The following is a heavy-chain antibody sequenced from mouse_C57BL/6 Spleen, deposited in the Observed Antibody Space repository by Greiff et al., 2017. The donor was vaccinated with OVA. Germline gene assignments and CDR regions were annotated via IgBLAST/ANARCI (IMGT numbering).Heavy chain of an antibody. V-gene: IGHV1-81*01. CDR1: GYTFTSYG. CDR2: IYPRSGNT. D-gene: IGHD1-1*01. Sequence: VQLQESGAELARPGASVKLSCKASGYTFTSYGISWVKQRTGQGLEWIGEIYPRSGNTYYNEKFKGKATLTADKSSSTAYMERRSLTSEDSAVYFCARIGDYGSSYGYFDVWGTGTTVTVSS. J-gene: IGHJ1*03. CDR3: ARIGDYGSSYGYFDV.